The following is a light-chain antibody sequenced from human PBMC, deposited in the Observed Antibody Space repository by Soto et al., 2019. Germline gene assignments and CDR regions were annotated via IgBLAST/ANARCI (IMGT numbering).Light chain of an antibody. V-gene: IGLV2-23*02. Sequence: QSALTQPASVSGSPGQSITISCTGTRSDVGSYDAVSWYQQHPDKAPKLMIYEVSKRPSGVSNRFSGSKSGNTASLTISGLQAEDEADYYCCSYAGRSTLVFGGGTQLTVL. CDR2: EVS. J-gene: IGLJ3*02. CDR1: RSDVGSYDA. CDR3: CSYAGRSTLV.